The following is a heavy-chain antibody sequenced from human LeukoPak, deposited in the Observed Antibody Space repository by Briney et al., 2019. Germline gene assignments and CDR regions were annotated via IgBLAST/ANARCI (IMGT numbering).Heavy chain of an antibody. J-gene: IGHJ5*02. D-gene: IGHD2-21*02. CDR2: ISSSSSYI. Sequence: GGSLRLSCAASGFTFSSYSMSWVPQAPGKGLEWVSSISSSSSYIYYADSVKGRFTISRDNAKNSLYLQMNSLRAEDTAVYYCARDGERGVTAYSWFDPWGQGTLVTVSS. V-gene: IGHV3-21*01. CDR3: ARDGERGVTAYSWFDP. CDR1: GFTFSSYS.